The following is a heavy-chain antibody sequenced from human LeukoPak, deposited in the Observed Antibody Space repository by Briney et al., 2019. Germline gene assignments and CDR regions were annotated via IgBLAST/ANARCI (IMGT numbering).Heavy chain of an antibody. J-gene: IGHJ5*02. V-gene: IGHV4-4*07. CDR3: ARSQFSGNWFDP. Sequence: SETLSLTCTVSGYSISSGYYWGWIRQPAGKGLEWIGRIYTSGSTNYNPSLKSRVTMSVDTSKNQFSLKLTSVTAADTALYYCARSQFSGNWFDPWGQGTLVTVSS. CDR2: IYTSGST. CDR1: GYSISSGYY.